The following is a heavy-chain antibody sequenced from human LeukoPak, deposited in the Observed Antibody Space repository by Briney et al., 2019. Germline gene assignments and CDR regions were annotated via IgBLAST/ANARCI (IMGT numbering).Heavy chain of an antibody. V-gene: IGHV4-39*07. J-gene: IGHJ3*02. D-gene: IGHD2-2*01. CDR3: ARGPPDCSSTSCYAFDAFDI. Sequence: SETLTLTCTVSGDSISITSYYWGWIRQPPGKGLEWIGRMYSSGSTYYHPSLKSRVTITVDTSKNQFSLKLSSVTAADTAVYYCARGPPDCSSTSCYAFDAFDIWGQGTTVTVSS. CDR1: GDSISITSYY. CDR2: MYSSGST.